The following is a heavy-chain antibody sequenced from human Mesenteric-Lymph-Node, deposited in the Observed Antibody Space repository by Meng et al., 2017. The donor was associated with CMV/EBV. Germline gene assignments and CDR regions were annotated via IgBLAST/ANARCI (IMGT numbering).Heavy chain of an antibody. CDR2: ISYDGSEK. J-gene: IGHJ4*02. V-gene: IGHV3-30*19. CDR3: TRAVQYLPRDRGALDF. D-gene: IGHD2/OR15-2a*01. CDR1: GFTFRHYG. Sequence: GESLKISCAASGFTFRHYGMHWVRQAPGKGLEWVAVISYDGSEKDFADSVKGRFTVSRDNSKNTLYMQMNSLRVEDTAVYYCTRAVQYLPRDRGALDFWGQGTLVTVSS.